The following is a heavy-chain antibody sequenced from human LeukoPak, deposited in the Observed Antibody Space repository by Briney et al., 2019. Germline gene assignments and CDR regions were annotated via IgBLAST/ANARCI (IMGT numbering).Heavy chain of an antibody. V-gene: IGHV1-2*02. Sequence: ASVKVSCKASGYTFTGYYMHWVRQAPGQGLEWMGWINPNSGGTSSAQKFQGRVTMTRDTSISTAYMELTRLKSDDTAVYYCARGSSSWYDFDNWGQGTLVTVSS. CDR3: ARGSSSWYDFDN. D-gene: IGHD6-13*01. CDR2: INPNSGGT. J-gene: IGHJ4*02. CDR1: GYTFTGYY.